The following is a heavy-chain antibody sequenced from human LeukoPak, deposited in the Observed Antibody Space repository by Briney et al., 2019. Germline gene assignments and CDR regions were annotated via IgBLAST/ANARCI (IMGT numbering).Heavy chain of an antibody. CDR3: ARGFKGLRLLEWLPTRWFDP. V-gene: IGHV4-31*03. D-gene: IGHD3-3*01. CDR2: IYYSGST. J-gene: IGHJ5*02. Sequence: SQTLSLTCTVSGGSINSGGYYWSWIRQHPGKGLEWIGHIYYSGSTYYNPSLQSRGSISVDTSKNQFSLKLSSVTAADTAVYYCARGFKGLRLLEWLPTRWFDPWGQGTLVTVSS. CDR1: GGSINSGGYY.